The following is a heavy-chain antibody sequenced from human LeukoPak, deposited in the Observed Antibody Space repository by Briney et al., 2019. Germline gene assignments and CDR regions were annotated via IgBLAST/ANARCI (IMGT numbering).Heavy chain of an antibody. Sequence: PSQTLSLTCAVSGGSISSGGYSWSWIRQPPGKGLEWIGYIYHTGRTYYNPSLKSRVTISVDRSKNQFSLKLSSVTAADTAVYYCASYVIWFDPWGQGTLVTVSS. J-gene: IGHJ5*02. CDR2: IYHTGRT. D-gene: IGHD2-21*01. V-gene: IGHV4-30-2*01. CDR3: ASYVIWFDP. CDR1: GGSISSGGYS.